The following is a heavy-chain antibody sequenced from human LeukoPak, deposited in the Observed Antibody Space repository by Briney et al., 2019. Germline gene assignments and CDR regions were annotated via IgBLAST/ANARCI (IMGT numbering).Heavy chain of an antibody. CDR1: GFTFDDYA. CDR2: INWNGGST. CDR3: ARHRYTTMDDAFDI. V-gene: IGHV3-20*04. Sequence: PGGSLRLSCAASGFTFDDYAMSWVRQAPGKGLEWVSGINWNGGSTGYADSVKGRFTIPRDNAQNSLYLQMNSLRAEDTALYYCARHRYTTMDDAFDIWGQGTRVTVSS. D-gene: IGHD5-18*01. J-gene: IGHJ3*02.